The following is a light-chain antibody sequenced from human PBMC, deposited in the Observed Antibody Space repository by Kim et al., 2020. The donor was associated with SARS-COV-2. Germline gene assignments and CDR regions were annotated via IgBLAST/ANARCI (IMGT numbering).Light chain of an antibody. CDR1: QSVSSNY. CDR2: GAS. V-gene: IGKV3-20*01. J-gene: IGKJ1*01. CDR3: QQYGSSPWT. Sequence: DIVLTQSPGTLSLSPGQRATLSCRASQSVSSNYLAWYQQEPGQAPRLLIYGASSRATGIPDRFSGSESGTDFTLTISRLEPEDFAVYYCQQYGSSPWTFGQGTKVDIK.